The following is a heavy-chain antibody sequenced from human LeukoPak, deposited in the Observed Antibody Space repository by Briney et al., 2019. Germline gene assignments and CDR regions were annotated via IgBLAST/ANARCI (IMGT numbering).Heavy chain of an antibody. J-gene: IGHJ4*02. V-gene: IGHV1-46*01. Sequence: ASVKVSCKASGYTFINFYMHWVRQAPGQGLEWMGIINPSGGSSSYAQKFQGRVTMTRDTSISTTYMELSGLSSDDTAVYYCAGRPDTGSIPLFDYWGQGTLVTVSS. CDR3: AGRPDTGSIPLFDY. CDR2: INPSGGSS. D-gene: IGHD5-18*01. CDR1: GYTFINFY.